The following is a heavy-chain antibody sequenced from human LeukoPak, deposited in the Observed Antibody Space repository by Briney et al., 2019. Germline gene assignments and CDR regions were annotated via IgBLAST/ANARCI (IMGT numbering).Heavy chain of an antibody. CDR1: GYTFTSYD. D-gene: IGHD4-23*01. V-gene: IGHV1-8*01. CDR3: ASGSATVVTLTAYFDY. J-gene: IGHJ4*02. Sequence: ASVKVSCKASGYTFTSYDINWVRQATGQGLEWMGWMNPNSGNTGYAQKFQGRVTMTRNTSISTAYMELSSLRSEDTAVYYCASGSATVVTLTAYFDYWGQGTLVTVSS. CDR2: MNPNSGNT.